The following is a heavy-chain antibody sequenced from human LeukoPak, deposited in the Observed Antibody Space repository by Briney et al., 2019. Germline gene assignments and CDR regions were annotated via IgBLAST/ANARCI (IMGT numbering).Heavy chain of an antibody. CDR2: NYTSRST. Sequence: PSQTLSLTCTVSGGSISSGSYYWTWIPQPAGKGLEWNGRNYTSRSTNYRPSPESRVTIPLDTSNNQFSLKRSSGTAADTAVYYCGRGGGEFNGRDTSGQGDLVTVSS. V-gene: IGHV4-61*02. CDR3: GRGGGEFNGRDT. CDR1: GGSISSGSYY. J-gene: IGHJ5*02. D-gene: IGHD3-10*01.